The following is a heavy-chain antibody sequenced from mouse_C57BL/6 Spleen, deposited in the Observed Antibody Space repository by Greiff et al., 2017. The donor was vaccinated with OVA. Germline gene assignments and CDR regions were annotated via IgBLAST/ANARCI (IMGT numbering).Heavy chain of an antibody. CDR1: GFTFSSYT. D-gene: IGHD2-4*01. V-gene: IGHV5-9*01. CDR2: ISGGGGNT. CDR3: ARHGTTGDYDDGAWFAY. Sequence: EVQRVESGGGLVKPGGSLKLSCAASGFTFSSYTMSWVRQTPEQRLEWVATISGGGGNTYYPDSVKGRFTISRDNAKNTLYLQMSSLRSEDTALYYCARHGTTGDYDDGAWFAYWGQGTLVTVSA. J-gene: IGHJ3*01.